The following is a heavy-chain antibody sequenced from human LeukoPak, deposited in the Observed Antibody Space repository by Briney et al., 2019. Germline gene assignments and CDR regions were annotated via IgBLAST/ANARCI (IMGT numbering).Heavy chain of an antibody. V-gene: IGHV4-39*01. CDR2: IYYSGST. CDR3: ARQRIAAPTYYMDV. D-gene: IGHD6-13*01. J-gene: IGHJ6*03. Sequence: SETLSLTCTVSGGPISSSSYYWGWIRQPPGKGLEWIGSIYYSGSTYYNPSLKSRVTISVDTSKNQFSLKLSSVTAADTAVYYCARQRIAAPTYYMDVWGKGTTVTVSS. CDR1: GGPISSSSYY.